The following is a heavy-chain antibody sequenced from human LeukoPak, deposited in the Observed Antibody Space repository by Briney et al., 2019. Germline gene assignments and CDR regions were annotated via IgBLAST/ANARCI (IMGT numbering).Heavy chain of an antibody. J-gene: IGHJ4*02. CDR1: GFTFSRYA. CDR2: TYYDGSNK. V-gene: IGHV3-33*01. Sequence: GGSLRLSCAASGFTFSRYAMHWVRQAPGKGLEWVAVTYYDGSNKYYADSVKDRFTISRDNSKNTLYLQMNSLRSEDTAVYYCARGGVAAAGFLDYWGQGTLVTVSS. D-gene: IGHD6-13*01. CDR3: ARGGVAAAGFLDY.